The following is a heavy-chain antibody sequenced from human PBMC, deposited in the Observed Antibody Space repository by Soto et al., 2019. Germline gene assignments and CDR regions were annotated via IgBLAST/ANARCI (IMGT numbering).Heavy chain of an antibody. D-gene: IGHD1-26*01. Sequence: QVQLVQSGAEVKKPGSSVKVSCKASGGTFSSFTISWVRQAPGQGLEWMGGIIPIYGTANYAQKFQGRVTITTDASTMTAYMERSSLRSEDTAVYYCAKDRRADWESYYFYAMDVWGQGTTVTVSS. CDR3: AKDRRADWESYYFYAMDV. V-gene: IGHV1-69*01. CDR1: GGTFSSFT. J-gene: IGHJ6*02. CDR2: IIPIYGTA.